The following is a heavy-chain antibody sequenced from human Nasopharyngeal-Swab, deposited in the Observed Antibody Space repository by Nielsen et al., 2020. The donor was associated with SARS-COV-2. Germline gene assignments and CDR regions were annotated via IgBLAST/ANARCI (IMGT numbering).Heavy chain of an antibody. D-gene: IGHD3-16*01. CDR1: GFSFSTYW. V-gene: IGHV3-74*03. CDR2: LNTDGSDT. CDR3: ARETSASGAYYFDF. J-gene: IGHJ4*02. Sequence: GESLKISCAASGFSFSTYWLHWVRHTPGKGLVWVSRLNTDGSDTMYADSVKGRFTISRDNAKNTMYLQMNSLREEDTALYYCARETSASGAYYFDFWGRGTRVTVSS.